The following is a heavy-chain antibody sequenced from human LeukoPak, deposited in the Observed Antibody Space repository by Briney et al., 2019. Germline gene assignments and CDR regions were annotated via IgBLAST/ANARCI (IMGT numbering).Heavy chain of an antibody. CDR1: GVSISHYC. J-gene: IGHJ5*02. CDR2: IYNSGSA. D-gene: IGHD3-10*01. CDR3: ARQYYSASGSSHVGAYDL. V-gene: IGHV4-59*01. Sequence: PSETLSLTCTVSGVSISHYCWSWIRQPPGKRLEWTGYIYNSGSADYNPSLKSRVTISVDTSKNQFSLNLNSVTAANTAIYYCARQYYSASGSSHVGAYDLWGQGTLVTVSS.